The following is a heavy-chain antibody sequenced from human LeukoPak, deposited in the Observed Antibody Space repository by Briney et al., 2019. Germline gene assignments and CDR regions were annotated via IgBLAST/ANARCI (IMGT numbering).Heavy chain of an antibody. Sequence: KSSETLSLTCTVSGGSISSYYWSWIRQPPGKGLEWIGYIYYSGSTNYNPSLKSRVTISVDTSKNQFSLKLSSVTAADTAVYYCARVPDTAMVIFDYWGQGTLVTVSS. V-gene: IGHV4-59*01. J-gene: IGHJ4*02. CDR3: ARVPDTAMVIFDY. CDR1: GGSISSYY. D-gene: IGHD5-18*01. CDR2: IYYSGST.